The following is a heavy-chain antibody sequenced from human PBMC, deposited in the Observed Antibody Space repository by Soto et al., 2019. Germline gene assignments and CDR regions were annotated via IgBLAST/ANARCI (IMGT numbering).Heavy chain of an antibody. CDR3: ARDLGAGRAFDI. J-gene: IGHJ3*02. CDR1: GGSISSGGYY. D-gene: IGHD1-1*01. Sequence: QVQLQESGPGLVKPSQTLSLTCTVSGGSISSGGYYWSWIRQHPGKGLEWIGYIYYSGSTYYNPSVKSRVTRSVDTSKIQFFLKLSSVTAAETAVYYRARDLGAGRAFDIWGQGTMVTVSS. V-gene: IGHV4-31*03. CDR2: IYYSGST.